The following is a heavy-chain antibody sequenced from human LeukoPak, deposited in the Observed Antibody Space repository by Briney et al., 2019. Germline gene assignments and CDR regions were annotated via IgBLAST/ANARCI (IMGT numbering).Heavy chain of an antibody. D-gene: IGHD6-13*01. CDR1: GFTFSDYY. CDR2: ISSTGSTI. J-gene: IGHJ6*03. Sequence: GGSLRLSCAASGFTFSDYYMSWIRQAPGKGLEWVSYISSTGSTISYADSVKGRFTISRDNAKNSLYLQMNSLRAEDTAVYYCAGQQLEPLYYYYYMDVWGKGTTVTISS. V-gene: IGHV3-11*01. CDR3: AGQQLEPLYYYYYMDV.